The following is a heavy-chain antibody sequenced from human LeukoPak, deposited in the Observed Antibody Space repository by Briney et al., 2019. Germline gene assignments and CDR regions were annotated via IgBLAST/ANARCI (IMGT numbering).Heavy chain of an antibody. CDR1: GYTFTGYY. Sequence: ASVKVSCKASGYTFTGYYMHWVRQTPGQGLEWMGWINPNSGGTNYAQKFQGRVTMTRDTSISTAYMELSRLRSDDTAVYYCARSRHYVSSGYYRYWGQGTLVTVSS. J-gene: IGHJ4*02. V-gene: IGHV1-2*02. CDR3: ARSRHYVSSGYYRY. D-gene: IGHD3-22*01. CDR2: INPNSGGT.